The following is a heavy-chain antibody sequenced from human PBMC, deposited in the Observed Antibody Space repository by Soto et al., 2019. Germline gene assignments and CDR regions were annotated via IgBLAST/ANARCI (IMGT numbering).Heavy chain of an antibody. V-gene: IGHV1-18*01. CDR3: ARGTGTTSEGSLFGY. J-gene: IGHJ4*02. CDR2: ISVYNGNT. D-gene: IGHD1-1*01. Sequence: QVQLVQSGAEVKKPGASVKVSCKASGYTFTSYGINWVRQAPGQGLEWMGWISVYNGNTNYAQNLQGRVTMTTDTSTNTAYMELRSLRSDDTAVYYCARGTGTTSEGSLFGYWGQGTLVTVSS. CDR1: GYTFTSYG.